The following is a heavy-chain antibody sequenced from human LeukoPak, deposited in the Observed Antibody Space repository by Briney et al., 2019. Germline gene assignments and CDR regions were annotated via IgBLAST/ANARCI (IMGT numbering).Heavy chain of an antibody. Sequence: GGSLRLSCAASGFTFSSYAMSWVRQAPGKGLEWVSAISGSGGSTYYADSVKGRFTISRDNSKNTLYLQMNSLRAEDTAVYYCAKRAYYYDSSGYYSPHGFFDYWGQGTLVTVSS. CDR3: AKRAYYYDSSGYYSPHGFFDY. CDR2: ISGSGGST. D-gene: IGHD3-22*01. CDR1: GFTFSSYA. J-gene: IGHJ4*02. V-gene: IGHV3-23*01.